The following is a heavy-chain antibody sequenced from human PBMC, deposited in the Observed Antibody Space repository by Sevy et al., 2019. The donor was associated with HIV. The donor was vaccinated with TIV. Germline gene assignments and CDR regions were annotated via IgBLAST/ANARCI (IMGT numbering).Heavy chain of an antibody. Sequence: GGSLRLSCAASGFTVSNNYMNWVRQAPGKGLEWVSGIYSDGSTYYVDSVKGRFTISRDKCKNTLVLQMHSLRADDTAVYYCARVPPYSYGFGVDYWGQGTLVTVSS. J-gene: IGHJ4*02. V-gene: IGHV3-53*01. D-gene: IGHD5-18*01. CDR1: GFTVSNNY. CDR3: ARVPPYSYGFGVDY. CDR2: IYSDGST.